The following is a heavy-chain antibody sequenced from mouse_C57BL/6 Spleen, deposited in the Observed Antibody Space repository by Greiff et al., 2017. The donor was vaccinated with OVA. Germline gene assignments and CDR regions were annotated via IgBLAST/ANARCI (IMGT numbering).Heavy chain of an antibody. J-gene: IGHJ1*03. Sequence: QVQLQQPGAELVRPGSSVKLSCKASGYTFTSYWMHWVKQRPIQGLEWIGNIDPSDSETHYNQKFKDKATLTVDKSSSTAYMQLSSLTSEDSAVYYCASIYYYGSAYFDVWGTGTTVTVSS. V-gene: IGHV1-52*01. CDR2: IDPSDSET. CDR3: ASIYYYGSAYFDV. D-gene: IGHD1-1*01. CDR1: GYTFTSYW.